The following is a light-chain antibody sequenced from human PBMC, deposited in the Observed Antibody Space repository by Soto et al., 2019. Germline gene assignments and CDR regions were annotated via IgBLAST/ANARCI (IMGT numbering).Light chain of an antibody. CDR3: QTWGTGIRV. V-gene: IGLV4-69*01. Sequence: QPVLTQSPSASASLGASVKLTCTLSSGHSSYAIAWHQQQPEKGPRYLMKLNSDGSHSKGDGIPDRFSGSSSGAERYLTIYSLQPEDEADYYCQTWGTGIRVFGGGTKLTVL. CDR1: SGHSSYA. CDR2: LNSDGSH. J-gene: IGLJ3*02.